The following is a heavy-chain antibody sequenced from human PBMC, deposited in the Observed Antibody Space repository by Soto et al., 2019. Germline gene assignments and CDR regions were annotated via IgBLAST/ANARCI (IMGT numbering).Heavy chain of an antibody. CDR1: GFTFSTYG. J-gene: IGHJ5*02. Sequence: QVQLVESGGGVVQPGRSLRLSCAASGFTFSTYGMHWVRQAPGKGLEWVAVIWYDGSSKYYADSVKGRFTISRDNSKNPLYLQMNSLRVEDTAVYYCARDGGWLRLYNWSDPWGQGTLVTVSS. CDR2: IWYDGSSK. D-gene: IGHD5-12*01. CDR3: ARDGGWLRLYNWSDP. V-gene: IGHV3-33*01.